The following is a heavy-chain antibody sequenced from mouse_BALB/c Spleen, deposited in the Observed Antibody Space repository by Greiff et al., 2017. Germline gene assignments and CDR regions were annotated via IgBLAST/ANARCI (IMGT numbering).Heavy chain of an antibody. CDR2: ISYSGST. J-gene: IGHJ1*01. Sequence: EVKLVESGPGLVKPSQSLSLTCTVTGYSITSDYAWNWIRQFPGNKLEWMGYISYSGSTSYNPSLKSRISITRDTSKNQFFLQLNSVTTEDTATYYCASYDGFWYFDVWGAGTTVTVSS. D-gene: IGHD2-12*01. V-gene: IGHV3-2*02. CDR3: ASYDGFWYFDV. CDR1: GYSITSDYA.